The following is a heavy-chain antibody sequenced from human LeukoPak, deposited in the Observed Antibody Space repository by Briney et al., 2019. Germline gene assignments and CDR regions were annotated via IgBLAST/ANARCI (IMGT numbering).Heavy chain of an antibody. Sequence: GGSLRLSCAASGFTFSSYSMNWVRQAPGKGLEWVSSISGSGSYRYYADSVQGRFTISRDNAKNSLYLRMNSLRAEDTAVYFCAREPDMDVWGKGTTVTISS. CDR2: ISGSGSYR. CDR3: AREPDMDV. J-gene: IGHJ6*03. V-gene: IGHV3-21*01. CDR1: GFTFSSYS.